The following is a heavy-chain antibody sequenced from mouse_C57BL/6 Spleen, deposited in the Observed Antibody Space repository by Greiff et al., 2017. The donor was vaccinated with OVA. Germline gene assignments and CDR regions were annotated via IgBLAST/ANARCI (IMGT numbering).Heavy chain of an antibody. V-gene: IGHV5-17*01. CDR2: ISSGSSTI. Sequence: EVKLQESGGGLVKPGGSLKLSCAASGFTFSDYGMHWVRQAPEKGLEWVAYISSGSSTIYYADTVKGRFTISRDNAKNTLFLQMTSLRSEDTAMYYCASSSWWYFDVWGTGTTVTVSS. J-gene: IGHJ1*03. CDR1: GFTFSDYG. CDR3: ASSSWWYFDV.